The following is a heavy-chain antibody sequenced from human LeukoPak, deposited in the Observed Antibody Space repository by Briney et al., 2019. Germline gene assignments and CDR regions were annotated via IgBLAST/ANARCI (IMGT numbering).Heavy chain of an antibody. CDR1: GYTFTNYY. V-gene: IGHV1-2*06. CDR2: INPNSGGT. D-gene: IGHD3-10*01. Sequence: VASVKVSCKASGYTFTNYYIHWVRQAPGQGLEWMGRINPNSGGTNYAQKFQGRVTMTRDTSISTAYMELSRLRSDDTALYCCARGGTEASSGDYWGQGALVTVSS. CDR3: ARGGTEASSGDY. J-gene: IGHJ4*02.